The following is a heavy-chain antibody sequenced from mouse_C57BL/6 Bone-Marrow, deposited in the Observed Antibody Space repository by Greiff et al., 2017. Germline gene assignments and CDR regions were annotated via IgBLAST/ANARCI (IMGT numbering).Heavy chain of an antibody. CDR2: INPNNGGT. J-gene: IGHJ4*01. V-gene: IGHV1-18*01. CDR3: ARKTYKSNYNYAMDY. D-gene: IGHD2-5*01. Sequence: VQLKESGPELVKPGASVKIPCKASGYTFTDYNMDWVKQSHGKSLEWIGDINPNNGGTIYNQKFKGKATLTVDKSSSTAYMELRSLTSEDTAVYYCARKTYKSNYNYAMDYWGQGTSVTVSS. CDR1: GYTFTDYN.